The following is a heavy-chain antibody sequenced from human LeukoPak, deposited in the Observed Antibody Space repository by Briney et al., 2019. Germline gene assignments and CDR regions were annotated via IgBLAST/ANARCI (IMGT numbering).Heavy chain of an antibody. J-gene: IGHJ3*02. D-gene: IGHD1-14*01. CDR1: GFTFSSYG. CDR3: AKDSSGPDPHAFDI. V-gene: IGHV3-30*02. Sequence: PGGSLRLSCAASGFTFSSYGMHWVRQAPGKGLEWVAFIRYDGSNKYYADSVKGRFTISRDNSENTLYLQMNSLRAEDTAVYYCAKDSSGPDPHAFDIWGQGTMVTVSS. CDR2: IRYDGSNK.